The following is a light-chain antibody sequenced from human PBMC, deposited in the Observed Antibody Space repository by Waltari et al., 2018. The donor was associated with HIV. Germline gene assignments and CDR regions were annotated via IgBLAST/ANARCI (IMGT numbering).Light chain of an antibody. CDR3: AAWDDSLNGPL. V-gene: IGLV1-44*01. J-gene: IGLJ2*01. CDR2: KTN. Sequence: QSVLTQPPSASGTPGLRVTIPCSGSSSNVGRNRVSWYRQFPGTAPKLLIYKTNQRPSGVPDRFSGSKSGTSASLAISGLQSDDESVYYCAAWDDSLNGPLFGGGTQLTVL. CDR1: SSNVGRNR.